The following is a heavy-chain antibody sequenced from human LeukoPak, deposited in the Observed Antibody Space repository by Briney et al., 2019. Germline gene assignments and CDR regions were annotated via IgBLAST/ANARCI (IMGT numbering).Heavy chain of an antibody. CDR1: GYTFTSYD. CDR2: MNPNSGNT. D-gene: IGHD6-13*01. CDR3: ARSGYSSSWYVWDYYYYYMDV. V-gene: IGHV1-8*01. Sequence: ASVKVSCKASGYTFTSYDINWVRQATGQGLEWMGWMNPNSGNTGYAQKFQGRVTMTRSTSISTAYMELSSLRSEDTAVYYCARSGYSSSWYVWDYYYYYMDVWGKGTTVTVSS. J-gene: IGHJ6*03.